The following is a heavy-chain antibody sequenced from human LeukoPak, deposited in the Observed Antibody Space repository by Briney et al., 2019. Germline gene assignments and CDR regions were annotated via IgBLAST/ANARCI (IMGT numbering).Heavy chain of an antibody. J-gene: IGHJ4*02. V-gene: IGHV1-2*06. CDR2: INPNSGGT. CDR3: AVLSIVVVPAAVDY. Sequence: GASVKVSCKASGYTFTGYYMHWVRQAPGQGLEWMGRINPNSGGTNYAQKFQGRVTMTRDTSISTAYMELSRLRSDDTAVYYCAVLSIVVVPAAVDYWGQGTLVTVSS. D-gene: IGHD2-2*01. CDR1: GYTFTGYY.